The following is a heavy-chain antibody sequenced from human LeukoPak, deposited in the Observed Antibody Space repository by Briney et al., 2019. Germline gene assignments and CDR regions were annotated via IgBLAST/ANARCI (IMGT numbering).Heavy chain of an antibody. CDR3: ARYPVKVVAPDDY. CDR1: GYTLTDYY. J-gene: IGHJ4*02. Sequence: GASVKVSCKASGYTLTDYYLHWVRQAPGQGLEWMGWINPKSGGTNYAQEFQGRVTMTRDTSISTAYMELSRLRSDDTAVYYCARYPVKVVAPDDYWGQGTLVTVSS. V-gene: IGHV1-2*02. D-gene: IGHD2-15*01. CDR2: INPKSGGT.